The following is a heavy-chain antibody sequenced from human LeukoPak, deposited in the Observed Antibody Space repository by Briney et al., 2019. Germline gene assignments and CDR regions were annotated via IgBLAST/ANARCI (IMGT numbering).Heavy chain of an antibody. CDR3: ARGDCGDND. D-gene: IGHD4-23*01. J-gene: IGHJ4*02. CDR2: ISYDGSNK. V-gene: IGHV3-30*04. CDR1: GFTFSSYA. Sequence: GGSLRLSCAASGFTFSSYAMHWVRQAPGKGLEWVAVISYDGSNKYYADSVKGRFTISRDNSKNTLYLQMNSLRAEDTAVYYCARGDCGDNDWGQGTLVTVSS.